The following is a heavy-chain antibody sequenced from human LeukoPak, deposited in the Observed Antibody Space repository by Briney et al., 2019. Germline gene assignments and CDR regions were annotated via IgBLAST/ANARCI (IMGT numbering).Heavy chain of an antibody. Sequence: GESLKISCKTSGYSFTNDWIGWVRQMPGKGLEWMGIIYPGDSDTRYSPSFQGQVTISADKSISTAYLQWSSLKASDTAMYYCARLLVVAAKGGMFDPWGQGTLVTVSS. CDR3: ARLLVVAAKGGMFDP. D-gene: IGHD2-15*01. V-gene: IGHV5-51*01. CDR1: GYSFTNDW. CDR2: IYPGDSDT. J-gene: IGHJ5*02.